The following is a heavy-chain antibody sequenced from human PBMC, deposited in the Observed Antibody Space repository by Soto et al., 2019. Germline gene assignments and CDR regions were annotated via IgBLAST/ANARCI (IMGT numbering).Heavy chain of an antibody. CDR2: IFYRGET. V-gene: IGHV4-59*13. D-gene: IGHD4-4*01. CDR3: ARGSNSNFEGPIA. CDR1: GGTIGDYS. Sequence: SETLSLTCSVSGGTIGDYSWNWIRQPPGKGLEWLGYIFYRGETKYNPSHSLWSRVSISTSNNKVSLTLTSVTAADTAVYFCARGSNSNFEGPIAWGPGTLVTVSS. J-gene: IGHJ5*02.